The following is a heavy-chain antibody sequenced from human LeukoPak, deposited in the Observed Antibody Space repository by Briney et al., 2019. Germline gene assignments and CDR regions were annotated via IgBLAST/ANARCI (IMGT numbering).Heavy chain of an antibody. J-gene: IGHJ4*02. CDR3: ARDRGSIAARHFDY. CDR1: GFTFSSYS. V-gene: IGHV3-21*01. CDR2: ISSSSSYI. Sequence: GGSLRLSCAASGFTFSSYSMNWVRQAPGKGLGWVSSISSSSSYIYYAASVKGRLTISRDNAKNSLYLQMNSLRAEDTAVYYCARDRGSIAARHFDYWGQGTLVTVSS. D-gene: IGHD6-6*01.